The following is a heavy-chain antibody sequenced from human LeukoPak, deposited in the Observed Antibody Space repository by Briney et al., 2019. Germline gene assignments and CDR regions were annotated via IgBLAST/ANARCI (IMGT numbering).Heavy chain of an antibody. CDR1: GGSFSGYY. CDR2: INHSGST. Sequence: SETLSLTCAVYGGSFSGYYWSWIRQPPGKGLEWIGEINHSGSTNYNPSLKSRVTMSVDTSKNQFSLKLSSVTAADTAVYYCARDGTAVVYWGQGTLVTVSS. V-gene: IGHV4-34*01. J-gene: IGHJ4*02. CDR3: ARDGTAVVY. D-gene: IGHD6-19*01.